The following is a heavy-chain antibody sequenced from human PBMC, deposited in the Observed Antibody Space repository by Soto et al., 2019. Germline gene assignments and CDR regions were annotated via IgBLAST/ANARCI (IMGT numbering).Heavy chain of an antibody. D-gene: IGHD2-15*01. Sequence: GGTPGICCAVSGVCCGGDAMTWVRQAPGKELEWLSLISGTGVPTLYAGSVKGRFSVSRDNSKSTLFLEMNDLRVDDTAKYYCSKSFCSSSRSVLLRLDP. V-gene: IGHV3-23*01. J-gene: IGHJ5*02. CDR2: ISGTGVPT. CDR1: GVCCGGDA. CDR3: SKSFCSSSRSVLLRLDP.